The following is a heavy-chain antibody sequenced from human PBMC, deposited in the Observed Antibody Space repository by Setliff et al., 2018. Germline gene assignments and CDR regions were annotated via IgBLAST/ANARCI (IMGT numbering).Heavy chain of an antibody. D-gene: IGHD3-10*01. CDR1: GGSISSRSYY. Sequence: KPSETLSLTCAVSGGSISSRSYYWGWNRQPPGKGLEWIGSIYYSGSTYYNPSLKSRVTISVDTSKNQFSLMLTSVTAADTAVYYCARVRSYGSGNYYYYYYDMDVWGQGTTVTVSS. J-gene: IGHJ6*02. CDR2: IYYSGST. V-gene: IGHV4-39*07. CDR3: ARVRSYGSGNYYYYYYDMDV.